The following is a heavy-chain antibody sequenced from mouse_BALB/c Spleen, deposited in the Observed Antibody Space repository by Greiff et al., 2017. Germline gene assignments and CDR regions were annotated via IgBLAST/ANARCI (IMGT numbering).Heavy chain of an antibody. Sequence: DVQLQESGPGLVKPSQSLSLTCSVTGYSITRGYYWNWIRQFPGNKLEWMGYISYDGSNNYNPSLKNRISITRDTSKNQFFLKLNSVTTEDTATYYCARGSTMITFDYWGQGTTLTVSS. D-gene: IGHD2-4*01. CDR3: ARGSTMITFDY. CDR1: GYSITRGYY. J-gene: IGHJ2*01. CDR2: ISYDGSN. V-gene: IGHV3-6*02.